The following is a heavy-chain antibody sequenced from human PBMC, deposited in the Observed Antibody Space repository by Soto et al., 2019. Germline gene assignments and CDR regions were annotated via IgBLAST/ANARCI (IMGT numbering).Heavy chain of an antibody. J-gene: IGHJ6*03. V-gene: IGHV2-70*11. CDR3: ARILGRPFYYYYMDV. D-gene: IGHD6-6*01. CDR2: IDWDDDK. CDR1: GFSLSTSGMC. Sequence: SGPTLVNPTQTLTLTCTFSGFSLSTSGMCVSWIRQPPGKALEWLARIDWDDDKYYSTSLKTRLTISKDTSKNQVVLTMTNMDPVDTATYYCARILGRPFYYYYMDVWGKGTTVTVSS.